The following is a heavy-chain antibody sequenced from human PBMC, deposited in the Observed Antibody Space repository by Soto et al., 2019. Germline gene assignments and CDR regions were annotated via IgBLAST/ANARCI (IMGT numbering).Heavy chain of an antibody. J-gene: IGHJ4*02. D-gene: IGHD6-19*01. CDR2: LYWDDDN. V-gene: IGHV2-5*02. CDR1: GFSLSTRDVG. Sequence: QITLKESGPTLVKPTQTLTLTCTFSGFSLSTRDVGVGWIRQPPGKALEGLALLYWDDDNRYSPSLRRRLTLTKDTSKNQVVLTMTNMDPVDTATYYCAHGSGWLFDYWGPGTLVTVSS. CDR3: AHGSGWLFDY.